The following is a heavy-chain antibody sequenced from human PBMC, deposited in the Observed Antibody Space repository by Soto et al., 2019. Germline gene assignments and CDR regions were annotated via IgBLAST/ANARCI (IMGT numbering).Heavy chain of an antibody. J-gene: IGHJ6*02. CDR1: GDSVSSNSAA. D-gene: IGHD3-16*01. Sequence: SQTLSLTCAISGDSVSSNSAAWNWIRQSPSRGLEWLGRTYYRSKWYDDYAVSVKSRITINPDTSKNQFSLQLNSVTPEDTAVYYCARDRAGSRGNYYYYGMDVWGQGTTVTVSS. CDR2: TYYRSKWYD. CDR3: ARDRAGSRGNYYYYGMDV. V-gene: IGHV6-1*01.